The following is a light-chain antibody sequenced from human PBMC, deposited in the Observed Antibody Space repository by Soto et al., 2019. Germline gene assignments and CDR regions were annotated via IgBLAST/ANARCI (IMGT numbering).Light chain of an antibody. J-gene: IGKJ1*01. CDR2: DAS. V-gene: IGKV1-5*01. CDR3: QQYNRYSGT. Sequence: DIQMTQSPSTLSASVGDRVTITGRASQSISSWLAWYQQKPGKAPKLLIYDASSLESGAPSRFSGSGSGTEFTLTISSLQPDDFATYYCQQYNRYSGTFGQGTKVYSK. CDR1: QSISSW.